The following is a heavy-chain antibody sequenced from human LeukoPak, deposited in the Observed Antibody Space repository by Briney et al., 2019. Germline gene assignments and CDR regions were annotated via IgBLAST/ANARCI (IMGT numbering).Heavy chain of an antibody. CDR1: GFTFSRYW. J-gene: IGHJ4*02. Sequence: GGSLRLSCTASGFTFSRYWMTWVRQAPGKGLEWVANIKEDGSAKYYVDSMKGRFTISRDNAKNSLHLQINSLRAEDTAVYYCARDSPGYGGYSYWGQGTLVTVSS. CDR3: ARDSPGYGGYSY. D-gene: IGHD5-12*01. V-gene: IGHV3-7*04. CDR2: IKEDGSAK.